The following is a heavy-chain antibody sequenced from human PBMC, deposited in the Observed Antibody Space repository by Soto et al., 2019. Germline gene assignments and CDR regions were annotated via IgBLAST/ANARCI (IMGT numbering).Heavy chain of an antibody. CDR1: GYTFTTFG. Sequence: PGESLKISCTGFGYTFTTFGISWVRQMPGKGLEWMGRIDPGDTYATYSPAFQGHVTISADKATSTAYLQWSSLKASDTAMYFCARIYCTTTTCDSWFDPWGQGTLVTVSS. D-gene: IGHD2-2*01. V-gene: IGHV5-10-1*01. J-gene: IGHJ5*02. CDR2: IDPGDTYA. CDR3: ARIYCTTTTCDSWFDP.